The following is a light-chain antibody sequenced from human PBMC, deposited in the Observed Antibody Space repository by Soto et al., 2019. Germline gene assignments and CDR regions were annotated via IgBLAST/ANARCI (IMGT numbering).Light chain of an antibody. V-gene: IGKV1-5*03. CDR1: QTISNW. CDR3: QQYNSYST. Sequence: QMNQSPSTLSATVGDRVTITCRASQTISNWLAWYQQKPGKAPKLLIYKASTLESAVPSRFSGSGSGTEFTLTISSLQPDDFATYYCQQYNSYSTFGQGTNVDI. CDR2: KAS. J-gene: IGKJ1*01.